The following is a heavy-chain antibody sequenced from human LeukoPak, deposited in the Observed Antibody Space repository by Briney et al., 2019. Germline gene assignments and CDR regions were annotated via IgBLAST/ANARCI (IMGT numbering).Heavy chain of an antibody. V-gene: IGHV4-59*01. CDR1: GGSISNYY. Sequence: PSETLSLTCTVSGGSISNYYWTWIRQPPGKGLEWIGYIYYSGSTNYNPSLKSRVTISVDTSKNQFSLKLSSVTAAGTAVYYCARHGTSGTNLNWFDPWGQGTLVTVSS. CDR3: ARHGTSGTNLNWFDP. CDR2: IYYSGST. D-gene: IGHD1-1*01. J-gene: IGHJ5*02.